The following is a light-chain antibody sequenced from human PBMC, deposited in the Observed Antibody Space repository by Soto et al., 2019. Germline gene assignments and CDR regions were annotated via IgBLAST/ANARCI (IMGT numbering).Light chain of an antibody. CDR2: EVR. CDR3: SSYTSTTSYVV. Sequence: QSALTQPASVSGSPGQSITIACTGTNRDVGSYNLVSWYQQRPGEAPKLIISEVRNRPSGISYRFTGSKSGNTASLTISGLQAEDEADYYCSSYTSTTSYVVFGGGTKLTVL. V-gene: IGLV2-14*01. J-gene: IGLJ2*01. CDR1: NRDVGSYNL.